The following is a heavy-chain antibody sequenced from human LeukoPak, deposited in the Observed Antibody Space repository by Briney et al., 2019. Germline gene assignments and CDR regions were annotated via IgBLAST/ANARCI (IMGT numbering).Heavy chain of an antibody. V-gene: IGHV4-39*01. D-gene: IGHD3-22*01. CDR2: IYYSGST. CDR1: GGSISSSSYY. J-gene: IGHJ4*02. Sequence: SSETLSLTCTVSGGSISSSSYYWGWIRQPPGKGLEWIGSIYYSGSTYYNPSLKSRVTISIDTSKNQFSLRLSSVTAADTAVYYCGGDSSGSYQFDCWGQGTLVTVSS. CDR3: GGDSSGSYQFDC.